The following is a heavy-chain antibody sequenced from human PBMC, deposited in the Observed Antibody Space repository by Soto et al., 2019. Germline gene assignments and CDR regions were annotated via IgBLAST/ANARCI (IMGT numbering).Heavy chain of an antibody. Sequence: EVQVLESGGGLVQPGGSLRLSCVGTGFTFSTHTMSWVRQAPGRGLEWVSGITGSAGRTYYADSVKGRFTMSRDNSKKSVLVQMWSLRADDTAIYYCAKGSDRYYGSGQYGSGYFQTWGQGTLVTVS. CDR1: GFTFSTHT. D-gene: IGHD3-10*01. V-gene: IGHV3-23*01. CDR2: ITGSAGRT. CDR3: AKGSDRYYGSGQYGSGYFQT. J-gene: IGHJ1*01.